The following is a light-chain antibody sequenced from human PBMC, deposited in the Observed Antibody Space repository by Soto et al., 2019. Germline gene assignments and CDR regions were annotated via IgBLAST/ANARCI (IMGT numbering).Light chain of an antibody. Sequence: QSVLTQPASVSGSPGQSITISCTGTSSDVGSYNLVSWYQQHPGKAPKLMIYEGSKRPSGVSNRFSGSKSGNTSSLTISGLQDEDEADYHLCSYAGSSVFGTGTKLTVL. CDR3: CSYAGSSV. V-gene: IGLV2-23*01. CDR1: SSDVGSYNL. J-gene: IGLJ1*01. CDR2: EGS.